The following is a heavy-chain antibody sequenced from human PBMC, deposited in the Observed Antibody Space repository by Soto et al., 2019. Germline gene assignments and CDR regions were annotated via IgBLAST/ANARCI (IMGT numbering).Heavy chain of an antibody. CDR2: ISGSGGST. J-gene: IGHJ4*02. CDR1: GFTFSSYA. V-gene: IGHV3-23*01. D-gene: IGHD3-22*01. Sequence: EVQLLESGGGLVQPGGSLRLSCAASGFTFSSYAMSWVRQAPGKGLEWVSAISGSGGSTYYADSVKGRFTISRDNSKNTLYLQMNSLRAEDTAVYYCAKLFDVVITPEYYFDYWGQGTLVTVSS. CDR3: AKLFDVVITPEYYFDY.